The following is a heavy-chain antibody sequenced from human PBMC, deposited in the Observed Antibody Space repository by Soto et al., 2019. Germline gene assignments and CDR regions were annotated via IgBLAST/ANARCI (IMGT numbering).Heavy chain of an antibody. Sequence: GESLKISCKGSGYSFTSYWTGWVRQMPGKGLEWMGIIYPGDSDTRYSPSFQGQVTISADKSISTAYLQWSSLKASDTAMYYCARTIGKPTDYYYYGMDVWGQGTTVTVSS. D-gene: IGHD3-9*01. CDR2: IYPGDSDT. CDR1: GYSFTSYW. J-gene: IGHJ6*02. V-gene: IGHV5-51*01. CDR3: ARTIGKPTDYYYYGMDV.